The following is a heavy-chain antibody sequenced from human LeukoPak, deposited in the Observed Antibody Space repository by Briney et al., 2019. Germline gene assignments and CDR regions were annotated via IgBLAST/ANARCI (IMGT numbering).Heavy chain of an antibody. CDR3: AKDRLDFWSGYIEPDY. D-gene: IGHD3-3*01. Sequence: SVKVSCKASGGTFSSYAISWVRQAPGQGLEWMGGIIPIFGTANYAQKFQGRVTITADESTSTAYMELSSLRAEDTAVYYCAKDRLDFWSGYIEPDYWGQGTLVTVSS. CDR2: IIPIFGTA. J-gene: IGHJ4*02. CDR1: GGTFSSYA. V-gene: IGHV1-69*01.